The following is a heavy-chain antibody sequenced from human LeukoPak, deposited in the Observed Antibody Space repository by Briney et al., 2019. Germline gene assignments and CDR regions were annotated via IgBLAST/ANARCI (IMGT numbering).Heavy chain of an antibody. CDR3: ARGIYNMTTVVTPQPPLTYYFDY. Sequence: SEALSLTCAVYGGSFSGYYWSWLRQPPGKGLEWIGQINHSGRTNCDASRKSRVTISVDTSKNQSSLKLSSMTDADTAVYYCARGIYNMTTVVTPQPPLTYYFDYWGQGTLVTVSS. J-gene: IGHJ4*02. CDR2: INHSGRT. CDR1: GGSFSGYY. V-gene: IGHV4-34*01. D-gene: IGHD4-23*01.